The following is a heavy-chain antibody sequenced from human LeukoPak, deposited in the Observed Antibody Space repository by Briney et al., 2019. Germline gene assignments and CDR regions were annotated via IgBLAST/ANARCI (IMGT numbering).Heavy chain of an antibody. V-gene: IGHV4-34*01. CDR3: ARGGRSEYFGSGSHDY. CDR1: GGSVSGYY. CDR2: INHSGST. J-gene: IGHJ4*02. D-gene: IGHD3-10*01. Sequence: SETLSLTCGVYGGSVSGYYWSWIRQPPGKGLELIGEINHSGSTNYNPSLKSRVTISVDTSKSQFSLKRSSVTAADTAVYYCARGGRSEYFGSGSHDYWGQGTLVTVSS.